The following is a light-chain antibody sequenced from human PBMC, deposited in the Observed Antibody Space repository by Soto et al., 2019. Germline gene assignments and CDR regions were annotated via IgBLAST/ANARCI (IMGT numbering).Light chain of an antibody. J-gene: IGKJ4*01. CDR2: DAS. V-gene: IGKV3-11*01. CDR3: QQRSNWPST. Sequence: EIVLTQSPATLSLSPGERAALSCRASQSVSSYLAWYQQKPGQAPSLLIYDASKRATGIPARFSGSGSGTAFTLTISSLEPVDFAVYFCQQRSNWPSTFGGGTKVEI. CDR1: QSVSSY.